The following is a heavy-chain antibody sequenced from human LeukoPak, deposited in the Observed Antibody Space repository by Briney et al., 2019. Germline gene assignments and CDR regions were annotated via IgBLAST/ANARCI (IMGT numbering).Heavy chain of an antibody. J-gene: IGHJ4*02. CDR2: INPNSGGT. CDR3: ARDSSYPYYFDY. V-gene: IGHV1-2*06. Sequence: MGRINPNSGGTDYTQKFQGRVTMTRDTSISTAYMELTRLRSDDTAVYYCARDSSYPYYFDYWGQGTLVTVSS. D-gene: IGHD3-16*02.